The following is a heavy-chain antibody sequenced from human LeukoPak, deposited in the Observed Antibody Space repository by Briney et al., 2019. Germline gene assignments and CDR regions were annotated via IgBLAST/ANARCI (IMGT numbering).Heavy chain of an antibody. CDR1: GFTFSNYG. J-gene: IGHJ4*02. CDR2: ISYDGSNE. CDR3: ARGSSNHDYHLN. V-gene: IGHV3-30*03. Sequence: GRSLRLSCAASGFTFSNYGMHWVRQAPGKGLECVALISYDGSNEYYADSVRGRFTISRDNSKNTLYLQMNSLGAEDTAVYYCARGSSNHDYHLNWGQGTLVTVSS. D-gene: IGHD2-2*01.